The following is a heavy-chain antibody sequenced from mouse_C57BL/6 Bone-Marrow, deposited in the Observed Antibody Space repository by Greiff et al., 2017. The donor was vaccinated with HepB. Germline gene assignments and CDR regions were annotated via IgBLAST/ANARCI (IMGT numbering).Heavy chain of an antibody. CDR1: GFSINSDCY. J-gene: IGHJ3*01. Sequence: EVKLMESGPSLVRPSQTLSLTCTVTGFSINSDCYWIWIRQFPGNKLEYIGYTFYSGITYYNPSLESRTYITRDTSKNQFSLKLSSVTTEDTATYYCARDSPYYYGSSPWFAYWGQGTLVTVSA. V-gene: IGHV3-3*01. D-gene: IGHD1-1*01. CDR3: ARDSPYYYGSSPWFAY. CDR2: TFYSGIT.